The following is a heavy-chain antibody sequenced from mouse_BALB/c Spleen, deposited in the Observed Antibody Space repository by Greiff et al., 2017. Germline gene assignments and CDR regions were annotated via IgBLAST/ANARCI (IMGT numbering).Heavy chain of an antibody. D-gene: IGHD2-1*01. CDR1: GYAFTNYL. CDR2: INPGSGGT. Sequence: VQLQQSGAELVRPGTSVKVSCKASGYAFTNYLIEWVKQRPGQGLEWIGVINPGSGGTNYNEKFKGKATLTADKSSSTAYMQLSSLTSDDSAVYFCARGDYGTFAYWGQGTLVTVSA. J-gene: IGHJ3*01. V-gene: IGHV1-54*01. CDR3: ARGDYGTFAY.